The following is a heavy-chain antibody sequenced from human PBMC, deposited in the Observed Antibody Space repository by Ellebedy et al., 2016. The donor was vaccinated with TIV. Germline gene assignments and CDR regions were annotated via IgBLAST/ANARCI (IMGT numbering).Heavy chain of an antibody. J-gene: IGHJ6*02. D-gene: IGHD6-13*01. Sequence: AASVKVSCKTSGGTFSNYVFSWVRQAPGQGLEWMGWISGHDGDTNYAQKLQGRVTMTTDTSTSTAYMELRSLRSDDTAVYYCARDQQQLVIHNYYGLDVWGQGTTVTVSS. V-gene: IGHV1-18*01. CDR2: ISGHDGDT. CDR3: ARDQQQLVIHNYYGLDV. CDR1: GGTFSNYV.